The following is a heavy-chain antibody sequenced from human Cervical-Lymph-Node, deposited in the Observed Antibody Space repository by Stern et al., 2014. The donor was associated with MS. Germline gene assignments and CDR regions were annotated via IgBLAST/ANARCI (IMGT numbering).Heavy chain of an antibody. J-gene: IGHJ4*02. CDR2: VYSSGRT. V-gene: IGHV4-31*03. Sequence: VQLVESGPGLVKPSQTLSLICTVSGGSISSGGLHWNWIRQLPGKGPEWVGNVYSSGRTYYNPSLKSRVTISLDTSKNQFSLKLNSVTDADTALYYCARGLDYGGNHMDYWGQGTLVSVSS. CDR1: GGSISSGGLH. D-gene: IGHD4-23*01. CDR3: ARGLDYGGNHMDY.